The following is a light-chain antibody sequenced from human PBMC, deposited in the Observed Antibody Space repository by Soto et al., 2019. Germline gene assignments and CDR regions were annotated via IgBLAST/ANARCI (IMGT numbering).Light chain of an antibody. CDR2: DAS. V-gene: IGKV3-15*01. CDR3: QQYNNWRPDYT. J-gene: IGKJ2*01. Sequence: ETVMTQSPATLSVSPGERVTLSCRASHSINSNLAWYQQRPGQAPRVLIYDASTRATAVPAKFSGSGSGTEFTLTISSLQSEDFAVYYCQQYNNWRPDYTFVQGTKLEIK. CDR1: HSINSN.